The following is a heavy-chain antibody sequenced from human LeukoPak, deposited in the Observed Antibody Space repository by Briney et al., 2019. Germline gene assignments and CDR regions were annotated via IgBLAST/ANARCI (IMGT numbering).Heavy chain of an antibody. CDR2: IYYSGST. D-gene: IGHD2-2*01. Sequence: SETLSLTCTLAGGSISSYYWSWIRPPPGKALEWIGCIYYSGSTNQNPSLKSRVPISVDTSKNQFSLKLSSVTAADTAMYYCARHIGYCSATSCQPGFHPWGQGTLVTVSS. V-gene: IGHV4-59*08. CDR1: GGSISSYY. CDR3: ARHIGYCSATSCQPGFHP. J-gene: IGHJ5*02.